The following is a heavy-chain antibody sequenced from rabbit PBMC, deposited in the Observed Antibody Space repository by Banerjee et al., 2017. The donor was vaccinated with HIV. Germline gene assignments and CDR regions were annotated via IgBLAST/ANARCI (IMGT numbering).Heavy chain of an antibody. CDR3: VRGYSGDGYPTTYIHL. Sequence: QSLEESGGDLVKPGASLTLTCTASGFSFNNNDYVFWVRQAPGKGLEWIACINVGSRGTTYYANWAKGRFTISKISSTTVTLQMTSLTDADTATYFCVRGYSGDGYPTTYIHLWGQGTLVTVS. J-gene: IGHJ3*01. CDR2: INVGSRGTT. D-gene: IGHD6-1*01. V-gene: IGHV1S40*01. CDR1: GFSFNNNDY.